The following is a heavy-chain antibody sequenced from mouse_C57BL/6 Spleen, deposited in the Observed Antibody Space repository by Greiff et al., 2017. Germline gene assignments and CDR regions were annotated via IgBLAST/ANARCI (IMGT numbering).Heavy chain of an antibody. V-gene: IGHV1-55*01. CDR1: GYTFTSYW. CDR3: ARSGITASWFAY. J-gene: IGHJ3*01. Sequence: QVQLQQPGAELVKPGASVKMSCKASGYTFTSYWITWVKQRPGQGLEWIGDIYPGSGSTNYNEKFKRKATLTVDTSSSTAYMQLSSLTSEDSAVYYCARSGITASWFAYWGQGTLVTVSA. D-gene: IGHD1-3*01. CDR2: IYPGSGST.